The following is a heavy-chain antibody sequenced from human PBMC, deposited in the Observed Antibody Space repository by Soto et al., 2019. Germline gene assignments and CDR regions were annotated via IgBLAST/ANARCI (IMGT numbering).Heavy chain of an antibody. CDR3: ARHRQYYDTSGYQQRYFDY. Sequence: SETLSLTCSVSGGSISSSPYYWGWIRQPPGKGLEWLGTIYYSGTTSYNPSLKSRVIISVDTSNNQLFLKLRSVTAADAAVYYCARHRQYYDTSGYQQRYFDYWGQGTQVTVS. D-gene: IGHD3-22*01. V-gene: IGHV4-39*01. J-gene: IGHJ4*02. CDR2: IYYSGTT. CDR1: GGSISSSPYY.